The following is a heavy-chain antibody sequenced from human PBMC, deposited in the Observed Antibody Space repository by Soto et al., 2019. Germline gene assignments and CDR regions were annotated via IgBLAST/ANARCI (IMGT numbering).Heavy chain of an antibody. CDR3: SSSLCYYGPDGFDF. CDR1: GGSISSYY. Sequence: SETLSLTCTVSGGSISSYYWSWIRQPPGKGLEWIGYIYYSGSTNYNPSLKSRVTISVDTSKNQFSLKLSSVTAADTAVYYCSSSLCYYGPDGFDFWGQGTLVTVSS. J-gene: IGHJ4*02. V-gene: IGHV4-59*01. D-gene: IGHD3-10*01. CDR2: IYYSGST.